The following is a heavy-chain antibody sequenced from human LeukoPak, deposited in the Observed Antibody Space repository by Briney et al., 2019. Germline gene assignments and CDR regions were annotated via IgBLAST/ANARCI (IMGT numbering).Heavy chain of an antibody. CDR3: ARDPLSSSSFDL. V-gene: IGHV3-23*01. J-gene: IGHJ4*02. CDR1: GFTFSSYA. D-gene: IGHD6-13*01. Sequence: GGSLRLSCAASGFTFSSYAMNWVRQAPGKGLEWGSAISGSGDSTYYADSVKGRFTISRDNAKNSLYLQMNSLRAEDTAVYYCARDPLSSSSFDLWGQGTLVTVSS. CDR2: ISGSGDST.